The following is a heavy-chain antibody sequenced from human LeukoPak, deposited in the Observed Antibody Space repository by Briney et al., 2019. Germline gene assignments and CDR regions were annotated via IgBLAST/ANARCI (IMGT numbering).Heavy chain of an antibody. D-gene: IGHD2-2*01. V-gene: IGHV4-4*07. J-gene: IGHJ5*02. CDR3: ARDFTLTAALNNWFDP. CDR1: GGSISSYY. CDR2: IYTSGST. Sequence: PSETLSLTCTVSGGSISSYYWSWIRQPAGKGLEWIRRIYTSGSTNYNPSLKSRVTMSVDTSKNQFSLKLSSVTAADTAVYYCARDFTLTAALNNWFDPWGQGTLVTVSS.